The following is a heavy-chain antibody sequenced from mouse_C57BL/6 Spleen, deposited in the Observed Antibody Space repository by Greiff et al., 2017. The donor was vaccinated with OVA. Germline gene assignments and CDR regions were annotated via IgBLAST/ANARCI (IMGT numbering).Heavy chain of an antibody. CDR2: ISSGGSYT. CDR3: ARPSYGSSSYYFDY. D-gene: IGHD1-1*01. J-gene: IGHJ2*01. V-gene: IGHV5-6*01. Sequence: EVQGVESGGDLVKPGGSLKLSCAASGFTFSSYGMSWVRQTPDKRLEWVATISSGGSYTYYPDSVKGRFTISRDNAKNTLYLQMSSLKSEDTAMYYCARPSYGSSSYYFDYWGQGTTLTVSS. CDR1: GFTFSSYG.